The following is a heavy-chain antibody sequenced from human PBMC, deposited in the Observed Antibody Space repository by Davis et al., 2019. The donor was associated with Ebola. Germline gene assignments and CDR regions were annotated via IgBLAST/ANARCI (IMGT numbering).Heavy chain of an antibody. CDR2: INPNGGGT. J-gene: IGHJ6*04. V-gene: IGHV1-2*06. D-gene: IGHD6-13*01. Sequence: ASVTVSCKASGYTFTGYYMHWVRQAPGQGLEWMGRINPNGGGTVYAQKFQGRVTMTRDTSISTAYMDLSRLIADDTAVYYCARDREAAAAGYYGMDVWGKGTAVTVSS. CDR1: GYTFTGYY. CDR3: ARDREAAAAGYYGMDV.